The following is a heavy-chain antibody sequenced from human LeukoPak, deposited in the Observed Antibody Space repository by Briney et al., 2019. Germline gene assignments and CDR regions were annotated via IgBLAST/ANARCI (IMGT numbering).Heavy chain of an antibody. CDR3: ARVVSQAAPDWYMDV. D-gene: IGHD2-21*01. Sequence: PPETLSLTCDVSGYAIGSSHYWGWIRPPPGRGLQWTSHVNFHGTSDYNASLRGRVTISIEASKNRFSLRLTSVTGADAAIYYCARVVSQAAPDWYMDVWGGGTVVIVSS. CDR2: VNFHGTS. J-gene: IGHJ2*01. CDR1: GYAIGSSHY. V-gene: IGHV4-38-2*01.